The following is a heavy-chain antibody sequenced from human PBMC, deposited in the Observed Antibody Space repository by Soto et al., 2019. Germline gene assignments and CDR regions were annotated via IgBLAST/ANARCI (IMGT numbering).Heavy chain of an antibody. Sequence: SVKVSCKASGGTFSSYAISWVRQAPGQGLEWMGGIIPIFGTANYAQKFQGRVTITADESTSTAYMELSSLRSEDTAVYYCARVGDDYYDSSGLVVWGQGTLVTVSS. V-gene: IGHV1-69*13. CDR3: ARVGDDYYDSSGLVV. CDR2: IIPIFGTA. CDR1: GGTFSSYA. J-gene: IGHJ4*02. D-gene: IGHD3-22*01.